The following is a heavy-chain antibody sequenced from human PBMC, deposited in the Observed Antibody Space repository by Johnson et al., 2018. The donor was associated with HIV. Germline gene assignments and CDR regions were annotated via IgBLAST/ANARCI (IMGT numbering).Heavy chain of an antibody. V-gene: IGHV3-7*02. CDR3: AGGPPPGVAARGALGGAFDI. CDR2: IKQDGSEK. D-gene: IGHD6-6*01. J-gene: IGHJ3*02. CDR1: GFTFSDYY. Sequence: VQLVESGGGLVQPGGSLRLSCAASGFTFSDYYMSWIRQAPGKGLEWVANIKQDGSEKYYVDSVKGRFTISRDNSRNTLYLQMNSRRAEDTAVYYCAGGPPPGVAARGALGGAFDIWGQGTMVTVSS.